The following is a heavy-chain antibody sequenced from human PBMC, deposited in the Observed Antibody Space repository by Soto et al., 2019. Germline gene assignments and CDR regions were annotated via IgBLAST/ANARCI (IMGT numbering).Heavy chain of an antibody. J-gene: IGHJ5*02. D-gene: IGHD2-15*01. CDR1: GYSINSDYY. CDR2: VYRTAIP. V-gene: IGHV4-38-2*01. CDR3: ARRGRLREGYFVP. Sequence: PSETLSLTCHVSGYSINSDYYWAWIRQPPGKGLEWIGSVYRTAIPLYNPSLKSRVSISVDMSKNQFSLNLTSVTAADTAVYYCARRGRLREGYFVPWGQGTRVTVSS.